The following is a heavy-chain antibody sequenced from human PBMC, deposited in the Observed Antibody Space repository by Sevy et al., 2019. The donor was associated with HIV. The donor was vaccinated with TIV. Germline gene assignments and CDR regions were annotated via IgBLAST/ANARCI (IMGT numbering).Heavy chain of an antibody. CDR2: ISAYNGNR. CDR1: GYTFTSYG. CDR3: ARVVVVPAAQQDYYYYGMDV. J-gene: IGHJ6*02. V-gene: IGHV1-18*01. Sequence: ASVKVSCKASGYTFTSYGISWVRQAPGQGLEWMGWISAYNGNRNYAQRLQDRVTMTTDTSTSTAYMELRSLRSDDTAVYYCARVVVVPAAQQDYYYYGMDVWGQGTTVTVSS. D-gene: IGHD2-2*01.